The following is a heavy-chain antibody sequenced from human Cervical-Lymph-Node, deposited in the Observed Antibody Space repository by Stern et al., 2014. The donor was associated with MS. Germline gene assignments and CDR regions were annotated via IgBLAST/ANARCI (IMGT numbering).Heavy chain of an antibody. CDR3: AREDPTTNLDY. J-gene: IGHJ4*02. CDR1: GFTFSSYR. Sequence: EVQLEESGGGLVKPGGSLRLSCAASGFTFSSYRMNWVRQAPGKGLEWVSSISSSSSYIYYADSVKGRFSISRDNAKNSLYLQMNSLRAEDTAVYYCAREDPTTNLDYWGQGTLVTVSS. CDR2: ISSSSSYI. V-gene: IGHV3-21*06. D-gene: IGHD4-17*01.